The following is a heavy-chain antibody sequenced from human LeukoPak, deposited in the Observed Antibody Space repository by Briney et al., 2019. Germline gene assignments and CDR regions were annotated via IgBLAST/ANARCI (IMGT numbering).Heavy chain of an antibody. J-gene: IGHJ4*02. Sequence: PSETLSLTCTVSSGSIEIYYWGWVRQPPGKGLEWIGRIYTTGATQYNPSLKSRVTMSIDTSTNQFSLNLTSMTAADTAVYYCGRQGYTASYYFLDFWSQGTLVAVS. CDR3: GRQGYTASYYFLDF. V-gene: IGHV4-4*07. D-gene: IGHD1-26*01. CDR2: IYTTGAT. CDR1: SGSIEIYY.